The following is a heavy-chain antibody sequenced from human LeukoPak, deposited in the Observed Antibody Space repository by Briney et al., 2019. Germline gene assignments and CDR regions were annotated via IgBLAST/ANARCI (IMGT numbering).Heavy chain of an antibody. V-gene: IGHV1-2*06. D-gene: IGHD3-22*01. CDR2: INPNSGGT. Sequence: GASVKVSCKASGYTFTGYYMHWVRQAPGQGLEWMGRINPNSGGTNYAQKFQGRVTMTRDTSISTAYMELSSLRSEDTAVYYCARSEYYYDSSGYYFDYWGQGTLVTVSS. CDR1: GYTFTGYY. CDR3: ARSEYYYDSSGYYFDY. J-gene: IGHJ4*02.